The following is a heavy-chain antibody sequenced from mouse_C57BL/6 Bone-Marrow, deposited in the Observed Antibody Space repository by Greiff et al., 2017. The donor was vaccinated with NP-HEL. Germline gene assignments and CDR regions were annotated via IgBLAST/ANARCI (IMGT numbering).Heavy chain of an antibody. V-gene: IGHV2-2*01. CDR1: GFSLTSYG. CDR3: ARNNYGSSYPWWYFDV. CDR2: IWSGGST. D-gene: IGHD1-1*01. Sequence: LVESGPGLVQPSQSLSITCTVSGFSLTSYGVHWVRQSPGKGLEWLGVIWSGGSTDYNAAFISRLSISKDNSKSQVFFKMNSLQADDTAIYYCARNNYGSSYPWWYFDVWGTGTTVTVSS. J-gene: IGHJ1*03.